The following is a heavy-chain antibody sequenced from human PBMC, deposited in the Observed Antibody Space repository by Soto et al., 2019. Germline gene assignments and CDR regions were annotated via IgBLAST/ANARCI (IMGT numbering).Heavy chain of an antibody. Sequence: QLQLQESGPGLVKPSETLSLTCTVSGGSISSSAYYWGWIRQPPGKGLEWIGRIYYSGSTYYNASLKSRVTKSVDTSKNQFSLNLSSVTAADTAVYYCARQGYPGIAAAGDAFDIWGQGTMVTVSS. J-gene: IGHJ3*02. D-gene: IGHD6-13*01. CDR1: GGSISSSAYY. CDR2: IYYSGST. CDR3: ARQGYPGIAAAGDAFDI. V-gene: IGHV4-39*01.